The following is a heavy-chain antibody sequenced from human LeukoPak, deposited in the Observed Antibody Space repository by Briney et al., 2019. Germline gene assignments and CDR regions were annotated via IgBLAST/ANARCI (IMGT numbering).Heavy chain of an antibody. J-gene: IGHJ4*02. V-gene: IGHV3-48*03. CDR1: GFTFILYE. Sequence: GGSLRLSCAASGFTFILYEMNWVRQAPGKGLEWLSYINRSGTTIYYADSVKGRFTISRDNAKNSLYLQMNSLRAEDTAVYYCAARPGYCSGGSCYSGPFHYWGQGTLVTVSS. D-gene: IGHD2-15*01. CDR2: INRSGTTI. CDR3: AARPGYCSGGSCYSGPFHY.